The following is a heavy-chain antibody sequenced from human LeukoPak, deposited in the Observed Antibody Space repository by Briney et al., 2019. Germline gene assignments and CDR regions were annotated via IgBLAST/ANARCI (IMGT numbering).Heavy chain of an antibody. V-gene: IGHV3-43*01. CDR1: GFTFDDYT. CDR3: VKDDAWVQYQD. J-gene: IGHJ4*02. D-gene: IGHD5-24*01. Sequence: GGSLRLSCAASGFTFDDYTMHWVRQAPGKGLEWVSLISWDGGSTYYADSVKGRFTISRDNSKNTVDLQMNSLRGEDTAIYYCVKDDAWVQYQDWGQGTLVTVSS. CDR2: ISWDGGST.